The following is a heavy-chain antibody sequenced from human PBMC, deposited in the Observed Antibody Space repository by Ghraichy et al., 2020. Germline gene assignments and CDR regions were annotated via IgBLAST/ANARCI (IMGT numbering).Heavy chain of an antibody. J-gene: IGHJ4*02. CDR1: GGSFSGYY. V-gene: IGHV4-34*01. Sequence: SETLSLTCAVYGGSFSGYYWSWIRQPPGKGLEWIGEINHSGSTNYNPSRKSRVTISVDTSKNQFSLKLSSVTAADTAVYYCARGRRGPITMIVVVINRGYYFDYWGQGTLVTVSS. CDR2: INHSGST. D-gene: IGHD3-22*01. CDR3: ARGRRGPITMIVVVINRGYYFDY.